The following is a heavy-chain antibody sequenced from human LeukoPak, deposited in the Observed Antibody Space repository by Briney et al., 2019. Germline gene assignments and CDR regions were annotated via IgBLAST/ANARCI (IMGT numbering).Heavy chain of an antibody. CDR3: ARGPNSSGYYYNFDY. D-gene: IGHD3-22*01. CDR1: GYTFTSYA. CDR2: INAGNGNT. J-gene: IGHJ4*02. Sequence: ASVKVSCKASGYTFTSYAMHWVRQAPGQGLEWMGWINAGNGNTKYSQEFQGRVTITRDTSASTAYMELSSLRSEDMAVYYCARGPNSSGYYYNFDYWGQGTLVTVSS. V-gene: IGHV1-3*03.